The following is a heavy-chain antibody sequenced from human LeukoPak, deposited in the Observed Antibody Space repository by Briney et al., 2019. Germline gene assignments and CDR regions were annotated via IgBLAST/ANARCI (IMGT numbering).Heavy chain of an antibody. D-gene: IGHD3-22*01. J-gene: IGHJ4*02. CDR1: GYTFTGYY. CDR2: INPNSGGT. CDR3: ARGSRDSSRGYYFDY. V-gene: IGHV1-2*04. Sequence: ASVKVSCKASGYTFTGYYMHWVRQAPGQGLEWMGWINPNSGGTNYAQKFQGWVTMTRDTSISTAYMELSRLRSEDTAVYYCARGSRDSSRGYYFDYWGQGTLVTVSS.